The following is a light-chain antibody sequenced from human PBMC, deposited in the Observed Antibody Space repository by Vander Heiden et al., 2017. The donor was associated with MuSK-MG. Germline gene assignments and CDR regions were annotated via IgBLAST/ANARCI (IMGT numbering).Light chain of an antibody. J-gene: IGLJ2*01. Sequence: QSALTQPASVSGSPGSSITISCTGTRSDVGLYPYVSWYQQHPGKAPKLIIYDVSKRPSAISYRFSGSRSGNTASLTISGLQADDEAYYYCSSYTTFNSIIFGGGTKLTVL. CDR3: SSYTTFNSII. V-gene: IGLV2-14*01. CDR1: RSDVGLYPY. CDR2: DVS.